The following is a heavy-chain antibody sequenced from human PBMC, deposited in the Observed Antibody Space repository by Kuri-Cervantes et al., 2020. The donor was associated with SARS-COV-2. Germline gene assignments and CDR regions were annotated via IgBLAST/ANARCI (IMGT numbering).Heavy chain of an antibody. CDR1: GFTFSSYA. D-gene: IGHD1-26*01. CDR3: ARPYSGSYNNWFDP. Sequence: GGSLRLSCAASGFTFSSYAMHWVRQAPGKGLEWVAVISYDGSNKYYADSVKGRFTISRDNSKNMLYLQMNSLRAEDTAVYYCARPYSGSYNNWFDPWGQGTLVTVSS. J-gene: IGHJ5*02. V-gene: IGHV3-30*04. CDR2: ISYDGSNK.